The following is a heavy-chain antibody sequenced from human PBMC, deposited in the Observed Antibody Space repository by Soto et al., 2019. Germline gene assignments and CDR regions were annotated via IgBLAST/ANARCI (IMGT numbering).Heavy chain of an antibody. V-gene: IGHV1-18*04. J-gene: IGHJ4*02. CDR1: GYTFTSYG. CDR3: ARDQDYYDSSGYYYDPAFDY. CDR2: ICVYNGNT. D-gene: IGHD3-22*01. Sequence: KGAPASVKVSCKASGYTFTSYGISWVRQAPGQGLEFMGWICVYNGNTNYAQKFQGRVTMTTDTSTSTAYMELRSLRSDDTAVYYCARDQDYYDSSGYYYDPAFDYWGQGTPVTVSS.